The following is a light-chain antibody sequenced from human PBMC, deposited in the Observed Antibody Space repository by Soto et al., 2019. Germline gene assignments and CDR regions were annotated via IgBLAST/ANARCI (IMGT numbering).Light chain of an antibody. CDR2: EVT. CDR3: SSYSTTSSPHVL. V-gene: IGLV2-14*01. J-gene: IGLJ2*01. Sequence: QSALTQPASVSGSPGQSITISCTGTPSDSGRYNYVSWYQQFPGKVPKLLIYEVTSRPSEVSARFSGSKSGSTASLTISGLQAEDEADYYCSSYSTTSSPHVLFGGGTKLTVL. CDR1: PSDSGRYNY.